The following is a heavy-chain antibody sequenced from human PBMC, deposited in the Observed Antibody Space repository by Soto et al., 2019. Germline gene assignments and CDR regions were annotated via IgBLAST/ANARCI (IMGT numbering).Heavy chain of an antibody. CDR2: IYYSGST. Sequence: QVQLQESGPGLVKPSQTLSLTCTVSGGSISSGGYYWSWIRQHPGKGLEWIGYIYYSGSTYYNPSLTSRVTISVDTSKNQFSLKLSSVTAADTAVYYCAREENGSSDFDYWGQGTLVTVSS. CDR1: GGSISSGGYY. CDR3: AREENGSSDFDY. J-gene: IGHJ4*02. V-gene: IGHV4-31*03. D-gene: IGHD1-26*01.